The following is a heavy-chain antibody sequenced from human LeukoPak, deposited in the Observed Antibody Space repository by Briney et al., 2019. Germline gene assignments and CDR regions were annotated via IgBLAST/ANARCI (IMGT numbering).Heavy chain of an antibody. V-gene: IGHV1-46*01. Sequence: ASVKVSCKASGYTFTSYYMHWVRQAPGQGLEWMGIINPSGGSTSYAQKFQGRVTMTRDTSTSTVYMELSSLRSEDTAVYYCARDRALSWLQPAGWYYWGQGTLVNVSS. CDR2: INPSGGST. J-gene: IGHJ4*02. D-gene: IGHD5-24*01. CDR1: GYTFTSYY. CDR3: ARDRALSWLQPAGWYY.